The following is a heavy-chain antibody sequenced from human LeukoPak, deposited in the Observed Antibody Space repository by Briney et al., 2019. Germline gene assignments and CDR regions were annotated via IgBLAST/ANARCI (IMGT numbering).Heavy chain of an antibody. V-gene: IGHV1-2*02. J-gene: IGHJ4*02. CDR1: GYTFTGYY. D-gene: IGHD3-10*01. CDR2: INPNSGGT. Sequence: ASVKVSCKASGYTFTGYYMHWVRQAPGQGVEWMGWINPNSGGTNYAQKFQGRVTMTRDTSISTAYMELSRLRSDDTAVYYCARDQHHYIGSRIDYWGQGTLVTVSS. CDR3: ARDQHHYIGSRIDY.